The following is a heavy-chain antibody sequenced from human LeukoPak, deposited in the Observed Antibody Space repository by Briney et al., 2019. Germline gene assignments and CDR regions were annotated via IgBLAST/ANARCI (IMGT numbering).Heavy chain of an antibody. CDR2: VSTDGDT. CDR1: GFNFMRYA. J-gene: IGHJ3*02. CDR3: ARDDRYYDSSGYYNAFDI. V-gene: IGHV3-23*01. D-gene: IGHD3-22*01. Sequence: PGGSLRLSCAASGFNFMRYAMSWVRQAPGKGLEWVSSVSTDGDTYYTDSVKGRFTISRDNSKNTLYLQMNSLRAEDTAVYYCARDDRYYDSSGYYNAFDIWGQGTMVTVSS.